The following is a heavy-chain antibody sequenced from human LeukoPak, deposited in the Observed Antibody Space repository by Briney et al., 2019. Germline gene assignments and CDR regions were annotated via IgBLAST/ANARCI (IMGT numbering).Heavy chain of an antibody. CDR1: GYTFTSFD. V-gene: IGHV1-24*01. J-gene: IGHJ4*02. Sequence: ASVKVSCKASGYTFTSFDFNWVRQATGQGLEWMGGFDPEDGETIYAQKFQGRVTMTEDTSTDTAYMELSSLRSEDTAVYYCATLVMIAGGFDYWGQGTLVTVSS. CDR3: ATLVMIAGGFDY. CDR2: FDPEDGET. D-gene: IGHD3-22*01.